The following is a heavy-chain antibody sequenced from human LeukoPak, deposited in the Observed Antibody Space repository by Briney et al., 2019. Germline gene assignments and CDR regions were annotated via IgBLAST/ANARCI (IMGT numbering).Heavy chain of an antibody. Sequence: SETLSLTCAVYGGSISSYYWSWIRQPAGKGLEWIGRIYTSGSTNYNPSLKSRVTMSVDTSKNQFSLKLSSVTAADTAVYYCARDQYYYGSGSYGLDYWGQGTLVTVSS. J-gene: IGHJ4*02. V-gene: IGHV4-4*07. CDR3: ARDQYYYGSGSYGLDY. D-gene: IGHD3-10*01. CDR1: GGSISSYY. CDR2: IYTSGST.